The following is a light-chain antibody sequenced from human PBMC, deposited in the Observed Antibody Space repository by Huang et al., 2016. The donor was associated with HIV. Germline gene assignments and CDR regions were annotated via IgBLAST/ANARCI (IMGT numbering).Light chain of an antibody. V-gene: IGKV1-39*01. CDR1: ENIVYS. CDR2: AAS. J-gene: IGKJ4*01. Sequence: EIQLTQSPSSLSASVGDGIPITCRASENIVYSLSWFRQRPGRAPEALIYAASRLHAGVPSKFSATGSGANFTRSIDGLGPEDFATYYCQQSRSLPRTYGGGTKVDI. CDR3: QQSRSLPRT.